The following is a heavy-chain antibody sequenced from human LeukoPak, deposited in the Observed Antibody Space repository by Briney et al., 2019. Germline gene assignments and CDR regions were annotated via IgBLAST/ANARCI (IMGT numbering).Heavy chain of an antibody. D-gene: IGHD6-6*01. CDR1: GYTFTSYD. CDR3: ARTRSIAAHGLYYFDY. V-gene: IGHV1-8*01. Sequence: ASVKVSCKASGYTFTSYDINWVRQATGQGLEWMGWMNPNSGNTGYAQKFQGRVTMTRNTSISTAYMELSSLRSEDTAVYYCARTRSIAAHGLYYFDYWGQGALVTVSS. J-gene: IGHJ4*02. CDR2: MNPNSGNT.